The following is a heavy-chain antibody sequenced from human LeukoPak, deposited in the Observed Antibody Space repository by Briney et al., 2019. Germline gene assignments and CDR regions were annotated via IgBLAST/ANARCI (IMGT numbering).Heavy chain of an antibody. D-gene: IGHD1-26*01. Sequence: PSETLSLTCTVSGGSISTSSYYWGWVRQPPGKGLEWIGNIFYSGSTYYSPSLKSRVTISVDTSKNQFSLKLSSVTAADTAVYYCARSGWAVGAFDIWGQGTMVTVSS. CDR2: IFYSGST. CDR3: ARSGWAVGAFDI. CDR1: GGSISTSSYY. J-gene: IGHJ3*02. V-gene: IGHV4-39*07.